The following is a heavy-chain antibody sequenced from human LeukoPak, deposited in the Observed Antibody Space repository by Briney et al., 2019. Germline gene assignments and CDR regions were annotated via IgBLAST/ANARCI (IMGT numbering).Heavy chain of an antibody. D-gene: IGHD3-10*01. CDR3: ARGGFGDYYFDY. V-gene: IGHV4-31*03. Sequence: SETLSLTCTVSGGSISSGGCYGSWIRQHPGKGLEWIGYIYYSGSTYYNPSLKSRVTISVDTSKNQFSLKLSSVTAADTAVYYCARGGFGDYYFDYWGQGTLVTVSS. CDR1: GGSISSGGCY. J-gene: IGHJ4*02. CDR2: IYYSGST.